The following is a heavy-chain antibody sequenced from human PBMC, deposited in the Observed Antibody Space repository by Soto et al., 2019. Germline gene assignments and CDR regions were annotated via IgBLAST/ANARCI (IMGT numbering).Heavy chain of an antibody. CDR1: GDSVTSGSYY. J-gene: IGHJ6*02. D-gene: IGHD7-27*01. V-gene: IGHV4-61*03. CDR2: ISYTGRT. CDR3: AREWGLLPYYVMNV. Sequence: SETLSLTCIVSGDSVTSGSYYWTWLRQPPGKGLEWIGYISYTGRTKYNPSLQSRVTISVDTSKNDFSLNLSSVTAADTTVYFCAREWGLLPYYVMNVWGHGTAVTVSS.